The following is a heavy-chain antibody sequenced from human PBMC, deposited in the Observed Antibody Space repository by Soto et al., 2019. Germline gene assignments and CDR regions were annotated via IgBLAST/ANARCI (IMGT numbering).Heavy chain of an antibody. Sequence: PSETLSLTCAVYGRSFSSYYWSWIRQPPGKGLEWIGGINHSGSTNYNPSLKSRVTISVDTSKNQFSLKLNSVTAADTAVYYCARGGYPKVYGMDVWGQGTTVTVSS. CDR3: ARGGYPKVYGMDV. J-gene: IGHJ6*02. CDR1: GRSFSSYY. D-gene: IGHD6-25*01. V-gene: IGHV4-34*01. CDR2: INHSGST.